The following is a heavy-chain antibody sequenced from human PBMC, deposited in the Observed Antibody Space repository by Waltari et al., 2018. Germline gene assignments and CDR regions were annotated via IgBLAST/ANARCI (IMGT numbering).Heavy chain of an antibody. CDR2: ITPAVGTT. D-gene: IGHD3-22*01. CDR1: GGSFARYG. Sequence: QVQLVQSGAEVKKPGSSVTVSCKASGGSFARYGISWVRQAPGQGLEWMGGITPAVGTTNYAERFQGRVTINADTSTSTAYMHLTSLRSEDAAVYYCAGGYYESSGFSFYYFYHMDVWGKGTTVTVSS. CDR3: AGGYYESSGFSFYYFYHMDV. J-gene: IGHJ6*03. V-gene: IGHV1-69*14.